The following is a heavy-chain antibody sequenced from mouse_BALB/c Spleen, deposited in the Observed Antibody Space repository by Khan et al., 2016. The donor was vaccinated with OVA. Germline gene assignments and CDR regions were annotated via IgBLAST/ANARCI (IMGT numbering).Heavy chain of an antibody. CDR3: ERTYYSYYRYFDV. Sequence: QIQLVQSGPELKKPGETVKISCKASGYTFTNYGMNWVKQAPGKGLKWMGWINTYTGEPTYDDDFKGRFAFSLETSASTAYLPISNLKNEDMATFFWERTYYSYYRYFDVWGAGTTVTVSS. D-gene: IGHD2-12*01. CDR2: INTYTGEP. CDR1: GYTFTNYG. J-gene: IGHJ1*01. V-gene: IGHV9-1*02.